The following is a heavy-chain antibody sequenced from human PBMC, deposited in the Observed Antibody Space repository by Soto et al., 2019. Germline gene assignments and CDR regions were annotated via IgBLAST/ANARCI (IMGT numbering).Heavy chain of an antibody. D-gene: IGHD3-16*01. CDR1: GFTFSSYA. CDR3: ANVIIGGQLNYYYYVMDV. CDR2: ISYDGSNK. J-gene: IGHJ6*02. Sequence: GGSLRLSCAASGFTFSSYAMHWVRQAPGKGLEWVAVISYDGSNKYYADSVKGRFTISRDNSKNTLYLQMNSLRAEDTAVYYCANVIIGGQLNYYYYVMDVWGQGTTVTVSS. V-gene: IGHV3-30-3*01.